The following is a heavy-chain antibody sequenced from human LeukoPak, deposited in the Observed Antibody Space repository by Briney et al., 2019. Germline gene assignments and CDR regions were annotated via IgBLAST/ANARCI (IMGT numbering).Heavy chain of an antibody. D-gene: IGHD3-22*01. CDR1: GFSFSNFY. CDR2: ISSNSTYT. Sequence: GGSLRLSCAASGFSFSNFYMSWIRQAPGKGLEWVSYISSNSTYTNSADSVRGRFTISRDNAKNSLYLQMNSLRVEDTAVYYCARESDSSGYYDYWGQGTLVTVSS. V-gene: IGHV3-11*06. CDR3: ARESDSSGYYDY. J-gene: IGHJ4*02.